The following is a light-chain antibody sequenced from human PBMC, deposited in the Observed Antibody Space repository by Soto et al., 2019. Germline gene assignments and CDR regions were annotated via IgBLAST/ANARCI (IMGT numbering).Light chain of an antibody. Sequence: QSALTQPASVSGSPGQSITISCTGTSNDVGGYNHVSWYQQYPGKVPKLLIYNVSNRPSGVSDRFSGSKSGNTASLTISGLQAEDESDYFCTSSTSGRLYVFGSGTKLTVL. CDR1: SNDVGGYNH. CDR3: TSSTSGRLYV. CDR2: NVS. V-gene: IGLV2-14*01. J-gene: IGLJ1*01.